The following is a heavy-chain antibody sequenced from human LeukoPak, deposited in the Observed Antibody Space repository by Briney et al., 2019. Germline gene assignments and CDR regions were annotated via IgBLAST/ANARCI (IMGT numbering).Heavy chain of an antibody. V-gene: IGHV3-30*03. CDR2: ISYDGSNK. CDR1: GFTFSSYG. D-gene: IGHD3-3*01. Sequence: GGSLRLSCAASGFTFSSYGMHWVRQAPGKGLEWVAVISYDGSNKYYADSVKGRFTISRDNSKNTLYLQMNSLRAEDTAVYYCARQNHDFWSGYYRGPHNWFDPWGQGTLVTVSS. CDR3: ARQNHDFWSGYYRGPHNWFDP. J-gene: IGHJ5*02.